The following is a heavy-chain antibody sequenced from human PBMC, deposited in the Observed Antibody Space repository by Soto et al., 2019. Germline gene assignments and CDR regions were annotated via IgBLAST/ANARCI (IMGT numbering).Heavy chain of an antibody. CDR3: AREGNLGRWIQPLDS. CDR1: GGSISSGGYS. J-gene: IGHJ4*02. Sequence: SETLSLTCAVSGGSISSGGYSWSWIRQPPGKGLEWIGYMYYNGSTNYSPSLKSRVTISVDTSKNHFSLKLISVTTADTAVYFCAREGNLGRWIQPLDSWGQGTLVTVSS. D-gene: IGHD2-2*03. CDR2: MYYNGST. V-gene: IGHV4-61*03.